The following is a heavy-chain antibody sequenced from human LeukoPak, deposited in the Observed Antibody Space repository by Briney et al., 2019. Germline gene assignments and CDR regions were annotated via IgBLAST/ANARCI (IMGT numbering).Heavy chain of an antibody. CDR2: IIPIFGTA. Sequence: GASVKVSCKASGGTFSSYAISWVRQAPGQGLERMGGIIPIFGTANYAQKFQGRVTITADESTSTAYMELSSLRSEDTAVYYCARARGDGYNPDAFDIWGQGTMVTVSS. D-gene: IGHD5-24*01. CDR1: GGTFSSYA. CDR3: ARARGDGYNPDAFDI. J-gene: IGHJ3*02. V-gene: IGHV1-69*13.